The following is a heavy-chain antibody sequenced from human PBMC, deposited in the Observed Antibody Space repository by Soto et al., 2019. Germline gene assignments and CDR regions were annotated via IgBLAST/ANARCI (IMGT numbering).Heavy chain of an antibody. J-gene: IGHJ4*02. CDR1: GFSLPTDRVG. Sequence: QITLKESGPTLVKPTQTLTLTCTFSGFSLPTDRVGVGWIRQPPGKALEWLAVIYWDDSKTYRPSLKNRLTNTNDTSNNHVALTMTDMDPVDTSAYYCAHAYGGRSLYWGQGTLVTVSS. V-gene: IGHV2-5*02. CDR3: AHAYGGRSLY. D-gene: IGHD1-26*01. CDR2: IYWDDSK.